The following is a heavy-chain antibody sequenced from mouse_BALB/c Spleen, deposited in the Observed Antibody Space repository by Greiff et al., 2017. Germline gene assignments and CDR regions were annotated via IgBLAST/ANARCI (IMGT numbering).Heavy chain of an antibody. V-gene: IGHV7-3*02. CDR1: GFTFTDYY. Sequence: VQLKESGGGLVQPGGSLRLSCATSGFTFTDYYMSWVRQPPGKALEWLGFIRNKANGYTTEYSASVKGRFTISRDNSQSILYLQMNTLRAEDSATYYCARVPMITYYFDYWGQGTTLTVSS. CDR2: IRNKANGYTT. J-gene: IGHJ2*01. D-gene: IGHD2-4*01. CDR3: ARVPMITYYFDY.